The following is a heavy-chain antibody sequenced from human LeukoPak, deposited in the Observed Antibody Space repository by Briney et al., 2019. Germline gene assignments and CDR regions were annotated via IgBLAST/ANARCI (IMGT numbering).Heavy chain of an antibody. CDR2: IYYSGST. CDR1: GGSISSSSYY. Sequence: SETLSLTCTVSGGSISSSSYYWGWIRQPPGKGLEWIGSIYYSGSTYYNPSLKSRVTISVDTSKNQFSLKLSSVTAADTAVYYCARVPYRSVVVPAAIERLAFDIWGQGTMVTVSS. V-gene: IGHV4-39*07. D-gene: IGHD2-2*02. J-gene: IGHJ3*02. CDR3: ARVPYRSVVVPAAIERLAFDI.